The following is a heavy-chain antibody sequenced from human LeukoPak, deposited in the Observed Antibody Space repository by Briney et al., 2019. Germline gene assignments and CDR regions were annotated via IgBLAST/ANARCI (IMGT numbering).Heavy chain of an antibody. D-gene: IGHD2-2*01. CDR1: GYRLSELS. CDR3: ATEATSPDYNYYMDV. J-gene: IGHJ6*03. V-gene: IGHV1-24*01. CDR2: LDVEDDEP. Sequence: ASVKVSCKVSGYRLSELSMHWVRQAPGKGLEWMGGLDVEDDEPIYAQKFQGRVIMTEDTSTDTAYMELSSLRSEDTAVYYCATEATSPDYNYYMDVWGKGTTVTVSS.